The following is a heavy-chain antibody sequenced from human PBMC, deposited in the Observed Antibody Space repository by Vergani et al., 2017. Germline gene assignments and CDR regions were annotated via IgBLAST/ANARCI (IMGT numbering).Heavy chain of an antibody. Sequence: QVQLQESGPGLVRPSQTLSLTCTVSGGSISSSSYYWSWFRQPAGKGLEWIGRFYTGGGTSYNPSLKSRVTISVDTSKNQFSLQLSSVTAADTAVYYCARDPLYSTTWPFLLLDMDVWGQGTTVTVSS. CDR2: FYTGGGT. CDR3: ARDPLYSTTWPFLLLDMDV. D-gene: IGHD6-13*01. V-gene: IGHV4-61*02. CDR1: GGSISSSSYY. J-gene: IGHJ6*02.